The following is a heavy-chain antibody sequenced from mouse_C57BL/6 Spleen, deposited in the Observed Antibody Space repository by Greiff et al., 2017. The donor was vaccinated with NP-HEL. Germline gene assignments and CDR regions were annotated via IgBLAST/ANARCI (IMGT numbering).Heavy chain of an antibody. D-gene: IGHD1-1*01. CDR2: ISYDGSN. CDR1: GYSITSGYY. CDR3: ASSINYYGSSYYFDY. V-gene: IGHV3-6*01. Sequence: DVQLQESGPGLVKPSQSLSLTCSVTGYSITSGYYWNWIRQFPGNKLEWMGYISYDGSNNYNPSLKNRISITRDTSKNQFFLKLNSVTTEDTATYYCASSINYYGSSYYFDYWGQGTTLTVSS. J-gene: IGHJ2*01.